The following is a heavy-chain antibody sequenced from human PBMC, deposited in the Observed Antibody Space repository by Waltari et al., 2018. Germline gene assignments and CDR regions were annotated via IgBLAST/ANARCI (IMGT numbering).Heavy chain of an antibody. CDR1: GVTVSRNY. CDR2: IYSGGST. V-gene: IGHV3-53*01. J-gene: IGHJ4*02. CDR3: ARELLTFAAAATPEGY. Sequence: EVQLVESGVGLIQPGGSLRLSFAAAGVTVSRNYMSWVLQAPGKGLEWVSVIYSGGSTYYADSVKGRFTTSRDNSKNTLYLQMNSLRAEDTAVYYCARELLTFAAAATPEGYWGQGTLVTVSS. D-gene: IGHD6-13*01.